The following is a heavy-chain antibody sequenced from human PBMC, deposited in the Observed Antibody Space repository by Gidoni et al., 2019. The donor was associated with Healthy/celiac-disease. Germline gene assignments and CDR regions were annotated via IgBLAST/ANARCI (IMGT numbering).Heavy chain of an antibody. CDR1: GGSFSGYY. D-gene: IGHD3-22*01. V-gene: IGHV4-34*01. J-gene: IGHJ6*03. CDR2: INHSGST. Sequence: QVQLQQWGAGLLKPSETLSLTCAVYGGSFSGYYWRWIRQPPGKGLEWIGEINHSGSTNYNPSLKSRVTISVDTSKNQFSLKLSSVTAADTAVYYCARGPARRITMIVAHSRGNYYYYMDVWGKGTTVTVSS. CDR3: ARGPARRITMIVAHSRGNYYYYMDV.